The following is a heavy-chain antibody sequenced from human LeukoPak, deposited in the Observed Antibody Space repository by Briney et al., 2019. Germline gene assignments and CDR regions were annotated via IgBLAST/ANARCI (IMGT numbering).Heavy chain of an antibody. D-gene: IGHD4-17*01. J-gene: IGHJ5*02. Sequence: GGSLRLSCAASGFTFSDYYMSWIRQAPGKGLEWVSYISSSGSTIYYADSVKGRFTISRDNAKNSLYLQLNSLRAEDTAVYYCARDFDYGDYGGWFDPWGQGTLVTVSS. CDR1: GFTFSDYY. CDR2: ISSSGSTI. V-gene: IGHV3-11*04. CDR3: ARDFDYGDYGGWFDP.